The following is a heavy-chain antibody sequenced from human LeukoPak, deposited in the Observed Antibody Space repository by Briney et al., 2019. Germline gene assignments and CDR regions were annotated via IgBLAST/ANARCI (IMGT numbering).Heavy chain of an antibody. V-gene: IGHV1-2*02. CDR1: GYTFTGYY. J-gene: IGHJ4*02. CDR2: INPNSGGT. CDR3: ARAALGVWFGEPLGGPTEY. D-gene: IGHD3-10*01. Sequence: ASVKVSCKASGYTFTGYYIHWVRQAPGQGLEWMGWINPNSGGTYYAQSFQDRVTMTRDTSISTACMELSRLRSDDTAVYYCARAALGVWFGEPLGGPTEYWGQGTLVTVSS.